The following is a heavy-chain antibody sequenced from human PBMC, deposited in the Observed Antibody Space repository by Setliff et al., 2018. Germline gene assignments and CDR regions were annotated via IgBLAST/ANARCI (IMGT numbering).Heavy chain of an antibody. CDR2: INPNGDRT. CDR3: ARVGSLAPLYYGNY. D-gene: IGHD3-10*01. V-gene: IGHV1-46*01. CDR1: GFTFTTFY. Sequence: ASVKVSCKTSGFTFTTFYIHWVRQAPGQGLEWMMMINPNGDRTTYAQKFQGRVTMTRDTSISTAYMGLSRLRSDDTAVYYCARVGSLAPLYYGNYWGQGTLVTVSS. J-gene: IGHJ4*02.